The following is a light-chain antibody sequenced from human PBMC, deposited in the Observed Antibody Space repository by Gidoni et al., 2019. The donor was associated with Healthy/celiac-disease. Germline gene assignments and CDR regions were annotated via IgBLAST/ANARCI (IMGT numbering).Light chain of an antibody. Sequence: QSALTQTRSVSGSPGQSVTISCTGTSSDVGGYNYVSWYQQHPGKAPKLMIYDVSKRPSGVPDRFSGSKSGNTASLTISGLQAEDEADYYCCSYAGSYTFGDVVFGGGTKLTVL. J-gene: IGLJ2*01. CDR1: SSDVGGYNY. V-gene: IGLV2-11*01. CDR3: CSYAGSYTFGDVV. CDR2: DVS.